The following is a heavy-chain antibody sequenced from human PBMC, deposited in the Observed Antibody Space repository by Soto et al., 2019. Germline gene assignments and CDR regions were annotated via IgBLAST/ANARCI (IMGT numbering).Heavy chain of an antibody. CDR1: GGSFSGYY. CDR2: INHSGST. CDR3: ARVPTFGGVIANSDY. Sequence: SETLSLTCAVYGGSFSGYYWSWIRQPPGKGLEWIGEINHSGSTNYNPSLKSRVTISVDTSKNQFSLKLSSVTAADTAVYYCARVPTFGGVIANSDYWGQGTLVTVSS. D-gene: IGHD3-16*02. J-gene: IGHJ4*02. V-gene: IGHV4-34*01.